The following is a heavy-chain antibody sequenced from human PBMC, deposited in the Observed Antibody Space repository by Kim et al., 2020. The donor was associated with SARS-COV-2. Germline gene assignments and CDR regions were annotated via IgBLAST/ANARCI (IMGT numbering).Heavy chain of an antibody. CDR3: ASRYGSGSYYNWFDP. Sequence: SVKVSCKASGGTFSSYAISWVRQAPGQGLEWMGGIIPIFGTANYAQKFQGRVTITADESTSTAYMELSSLRSEDTAVYYCASRYGSGSYYNWFDPWGQGTLVTVSS. J-gene: IGHJ5*02. CDR1: GGTFSSYA. V-gene: IGHV1-69*13. CDR2: IIPIFGTA. D-gene: IGHD3-10*01.